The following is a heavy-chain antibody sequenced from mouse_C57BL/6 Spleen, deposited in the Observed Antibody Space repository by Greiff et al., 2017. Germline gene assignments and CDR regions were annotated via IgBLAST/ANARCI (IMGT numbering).Heavy chain of an antibody. CDR1: GYTFTDYN. J-gene: IGHJ4*01. D-gene: IGHD1-1*01. CDR3: ARFYYYGSSYGAMDY. Sequence: EVQLQQSGPELVKPGASVKMSCKASGYTFTDYNMHWVKQSHGKSLEWIGYINPNNGGTSYNQKFKGKATLTVNQSSSTAYMELRRLTSEDSAVYYCARFYYYGSSYGAMDYWGQGTSVTVSS. V-gene: IGHV1-22*01. CDR2: INPNNGGT.